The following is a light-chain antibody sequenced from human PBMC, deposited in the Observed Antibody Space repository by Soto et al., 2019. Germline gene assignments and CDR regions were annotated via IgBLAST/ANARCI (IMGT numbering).Light chain of an antibody. J-gene: IGKJ3*01. Sequence: AIRMTQSPSSLSASTGDRVTITCRASQGISSYLAWYQQKPGKAPKLLIYAASTLQSGVPSRFSGSGSGTDFTLTISCLQSEDFASYYCQQYYSYPLITFGPGTKVDSK. CDR3: QQYYSYPLIT. CDR1: QGISSY. V-gene: IGKV1-8*01. CDR2: AAS.